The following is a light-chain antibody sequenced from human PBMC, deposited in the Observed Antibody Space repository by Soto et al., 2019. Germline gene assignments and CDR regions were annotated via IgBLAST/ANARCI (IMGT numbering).Light chain of an antibody. V-gene: IGKV3-15*01. CDR3: QRRSNWPPEFT. J-gene: IGKJ3*01. CDR1: QSVSSN. Sequence: EIVMTQSPATLSVSPGERATVSCRASQSVSSNLAWYQQKPGQAPRLLIYGASTRATGIPARFSGSGSGTEFTLTISSLQSEDFAVYYCQRRSNWPPEFTFGPGTKVEIK. CDR2: GAS.